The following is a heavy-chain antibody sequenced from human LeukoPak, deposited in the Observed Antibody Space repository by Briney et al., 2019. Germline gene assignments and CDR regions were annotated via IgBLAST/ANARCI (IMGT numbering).Heavy chain of an antibody. J-gene: IGHJ4*02. Sequence: PSETLSLTCTVSGGSISSYYWSWIRQPPGKGLEWIGYIYYSGSTNYNPSLKSRVTISIDTSKNQLSLKVSSVTAADTAVYYCARGYRTGWYYFDYWGQGTLVTVSS. CDR1: GGSISSYY. D-gene: IGHD6-19*01. CDR2: IYYSGST. CDR3: ARGYRTGWYYFDY. V-gene: IGHV4-59*01.